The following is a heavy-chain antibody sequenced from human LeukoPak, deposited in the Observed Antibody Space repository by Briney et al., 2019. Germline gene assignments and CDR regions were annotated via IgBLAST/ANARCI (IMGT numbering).Heavy chain of an antibody. CDR1: GFTFSSYA. CDR2: ISYDGSNK. J-gene: IGHJ4*02. D-gene: IGHD2-15*01. V-gene: IGHV3-30-3*01. Sequence: PGRSLRLSCAASGFTFSSYAMHWVRQAPGKGLEWVAVISYDGSNKYYADSVKGRFTISRDNSKNTLYLQMNSLTVEDTAVYYCARDNTYYSGSRYYDRFDYWGQGTLVTVSS. CDR3: ARDNTYYSGSRYYDRFDY.